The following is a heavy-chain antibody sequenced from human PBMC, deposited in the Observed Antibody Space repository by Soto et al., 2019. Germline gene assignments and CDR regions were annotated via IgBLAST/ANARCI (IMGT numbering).Heavy chain of an antibody. CDR3: AREIVTAGGNNYFDP. V-gene: IGHV4-4*02. Sequence: PSDTLSLTCGVSGGAVASSHWWSRVRQSPGRGLEWIGNVYHTGDTNFNPSLQSRVTFSVDKSNNQFSLRLTSVTAADTAVYFCAREIVTAGGNNYFDPWGPGXLVTV. CDR2: VYHTGDT. CDR1: GGAVASSHW. J-gene: IGHJ5*02. D-gene: IGHD2-21*02.